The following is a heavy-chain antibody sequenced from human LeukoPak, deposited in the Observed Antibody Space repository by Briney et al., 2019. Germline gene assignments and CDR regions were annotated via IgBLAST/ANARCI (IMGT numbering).Heavy chain of an antibody. CDR3: AKSRRDGYKYYFDY. CDR1: GFTFSSYA. V-gene: IGHV3-23*01. Sequence: GGSLRPSCAASGFTFSSYAMSWVRQAPGKGLEWVSAISGSGGSTYYADSVKGRFTISRDNSKNTLYLQMNSLRAEDTAVYYCAKSRRDGYKYYFDYWGQGTLVTVSS. D-gene: IGHD5-24*01. CDR2: ISGSGGST. J-gene: IGHJ4*02.